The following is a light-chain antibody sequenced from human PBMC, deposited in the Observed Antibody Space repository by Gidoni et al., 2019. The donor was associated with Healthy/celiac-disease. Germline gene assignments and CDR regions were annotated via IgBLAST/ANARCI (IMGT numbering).Light chain of an antibody. Sequence: QSVLTQPPSVSGAPGQRVTISCTGSSSNIGAGYAVHWYQQLPGTAPKLLIYANSNRPSVVPDRFSGSQSGTSASLAITGLQAEDEAGYYCQSYDSSLSGSMFGGGTKLTVL. CDR1: SSNIGAGYA. CDR2: ANS. CDR3: QSYDSSLSGSM. J-gene: IGLJ3*02. V-gene: IGLV1-40*01.